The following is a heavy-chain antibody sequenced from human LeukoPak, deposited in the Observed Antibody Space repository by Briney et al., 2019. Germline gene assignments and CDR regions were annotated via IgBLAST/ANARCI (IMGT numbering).Heavy chain of an antibody. D-gene: IGHD1-26*01. Sequence: PSETLSLTCTVSGGSIRSYYWSWIRQPPGKGLECIGYIYYIGSTNYNPSLKSRVTISLDTSKSQFSLKLTSVNPADTAVYYCARGGIVGSRTNWFDPWGQGILVTVSS. CDR1: GGSIRSYY. CDR3: ARGGIVGSRTNWFDP. CDR2: IYYIGST. V-gene: IGHV4-59*01. J-gene: IGHJ5*02.